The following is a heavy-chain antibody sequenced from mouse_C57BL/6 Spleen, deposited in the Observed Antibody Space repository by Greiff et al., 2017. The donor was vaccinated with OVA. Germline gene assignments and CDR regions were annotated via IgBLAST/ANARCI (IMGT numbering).Heavy chain of an antibody. CDR2: IYPGDGDT. CDR1: GYAFSSYW. J-gene: IGHJ4*01. V-gene: IGHV1-80*01. D-gene: IGHD1-1*01. CDR3: ARGSSPSYAMDY. Sequence: QVQLKESGAELVKPGASVKISCKASGYAFSSYWMNWVKQRPGKGLEWIGQIYPGDGDTNYNGKFKGKATLTADKSSSTAYMQLSSLTSEDSAVYFCARGSSPSYAMDYWGQGTSVTVSS.